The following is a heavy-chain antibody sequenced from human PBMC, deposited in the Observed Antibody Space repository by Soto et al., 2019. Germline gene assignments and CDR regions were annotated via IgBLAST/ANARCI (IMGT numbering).Heavy chain of an antibody. CDR2: ISYDESHK. CDR3: ARDPQGATLDY. Sequence: QSGGSLRLSCAASGFTLRSYGMHWVRQAPGKGLEWLAVISYDESHKYYADSVKGRFTISRDTSKNALYLQMYSLRAEDTAVYYCARDPQGATLDYWGQGTLVTVSS. CDR1: GFTLRSYG. J-gene: IGHJ4*02. V-gene: IGHV3-30*03. D-gene: IGHD1-26*01.